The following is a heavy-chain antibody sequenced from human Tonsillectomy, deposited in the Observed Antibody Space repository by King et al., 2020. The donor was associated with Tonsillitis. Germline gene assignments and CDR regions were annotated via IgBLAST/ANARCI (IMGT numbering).Heavy chain of an antibody. Sequence: VQLQQWGAGLLRPSETLSLTCAVSGGSFSGHYCAWIRQPPGKGLEWIGEINHSRSINYNPSLKSRVTISVDTSKNQFSLNLTSVTAADTAVYYCARGGDGYNSRAYYYYMDVWGRGTTVTVSS. D-gene: IGHD5-24*01. V-gene: IGHV4-34*01. CDR3: ARGGDGYNSRAYYYYMDV. CDR1: GGSFSGHY. J-gene: IGHJ6*03. CDR2: INHSRSI.